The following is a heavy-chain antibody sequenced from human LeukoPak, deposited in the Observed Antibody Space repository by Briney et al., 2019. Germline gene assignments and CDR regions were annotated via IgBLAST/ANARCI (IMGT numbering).Heavy chain of an antibody. J-gene: IGHJ3*02. CDR2: IKQDGSEK. CDR1: GFTFSSYW. Sequence: PGGSLRLSCAASGFTFSSYWMSWVRQAPGKGLEWVANIKQDGSEKYYVDSVKGRFTISRDNSKNTLFLQMNSLRVEDTAVYYCASPLIVASAFDIWGQGTMVTVSS. CDR3: ASPLIVASAFDI. D-gene: IGHD2-15*01. V-gene: IGHV3-7*01.